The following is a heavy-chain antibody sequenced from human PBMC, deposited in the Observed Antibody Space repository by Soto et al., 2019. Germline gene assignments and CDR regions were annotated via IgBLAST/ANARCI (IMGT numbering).Heavy chain of an antibody. CDR1: GFTFRTYG. J-gene: IGHJ4*02. D-gene: IGHD6-13*01. CDR3: AREPEGIAAALDY. Sequence: GGSLRFSCAASGFTFRTYGMNWVRRAPGGGLEWVASISSSGSFIYYADSVKGRFTISRDDAEKSLYLQMNSLRAEDTALYYCAREPEGIAAALDYWGRGTLVTVSS. V-gene: IGHV3-21*01. CDR2: ISSSGSFI.